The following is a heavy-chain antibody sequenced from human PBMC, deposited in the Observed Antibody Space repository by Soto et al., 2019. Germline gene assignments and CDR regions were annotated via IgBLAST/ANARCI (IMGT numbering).Heavy chain of an antibody. V-gene: IGHV4-30-4*02. Sequence: SNTLARTSTLSGSSISSGDYYWSWIRQPPGKGLEWIGYIYYSGSTYYNPSLKSRVTISVDTSKNQFSLKLSSVTAADTAVYYCARDSIMITFGGVIPSSYFYGLGVRGQRRTVT. CDR3: ARDSIMITFGGVIPSSYFYGLGV. D-gene: IGHD3-16*02. CDR1: GSSISSGDYY. J-gene: IGHJ6*02. CDR2: IYYSGST.